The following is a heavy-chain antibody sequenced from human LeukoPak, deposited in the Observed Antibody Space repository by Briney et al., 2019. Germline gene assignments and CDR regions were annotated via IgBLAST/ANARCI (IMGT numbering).Heavy chain of an antibody. J-gene: IGHJ3*02. D-gene: IGHD3-22*01. CDR1: AFTVDAYA. CDR3: AKDTGYYECSGSDSGAFDI. CDR2: ISWNSGSI. V-gene: IGHV3-9*01. Sequence: PGGSLRLSYAPAAFTVDAYAMESVRQAPGKGLEWVSGISWNSGSIGYADSVKGRFTISRDNAKNSLYLQMNSLRAEDTALYYLAKDTGYYECSGSDSGAFDIWGQGTMVTVSS.